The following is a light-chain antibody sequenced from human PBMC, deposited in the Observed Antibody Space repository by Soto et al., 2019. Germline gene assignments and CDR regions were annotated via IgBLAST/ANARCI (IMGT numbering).Light chain of an antibody. CDR1: QSVTSTH. J-gene: IGKJ1*01. V-gene: IGKV3-20*01. CDR2: DAS. CDR3: QQFDGSLWT. Sequence: EIVLTQSPGTLSLSPGERATLSCRSSQSVTSTHLAWYQQKPGQAPRLLIYDASTRVTGIPDRFSGSGSGTDFTLTISRLEPEDFAVYCCQQFDGSLWTFGPGTKVDIK.